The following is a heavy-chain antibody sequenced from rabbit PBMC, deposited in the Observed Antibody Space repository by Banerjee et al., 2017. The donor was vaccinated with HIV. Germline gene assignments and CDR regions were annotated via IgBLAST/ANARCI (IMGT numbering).Heavy chain of an antibody. J-gene: IGHJ4*01. V-gene: IGHV1S40*01. CDR1: GFCFSSGYY. CDR3: ARGGYDENYFNL. Sequence: QQLVESGGGLVKPGASLTLTCTASGFCFSSGYYMCWVRQAPGKGLEWIGCIYTGSGHTYYASWAKGRFTISKTSSTTVDLQMTSLTAADTATYFCARGGYDENYFNLWGPGTLVTVS. D-gene: IGHD2-1*01. CDR2: IYTGSGHT.